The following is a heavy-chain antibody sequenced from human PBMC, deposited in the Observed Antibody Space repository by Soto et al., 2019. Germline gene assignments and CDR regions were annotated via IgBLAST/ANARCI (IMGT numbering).Heavy chain of an antibody. CDR3: ARSGYSYGPNMD. Sequence: QVQLVQSGAEVKKPGSSVKVSCRAGRGSFSASGFSWVRQAPGQGLEWVGGFIPIFGTANYAQKFQDRVTMTADESTSTVYMELRGLRFEDTALYYCARSGYSYGPNMDWGQGTLVTVST. J-gene: IGHJ4*02. D-gene: IGHD5-18*01. CDR2: FIPIFGTA. V-gene: IGHV1-69*01. CDR1: RGSFSASG.